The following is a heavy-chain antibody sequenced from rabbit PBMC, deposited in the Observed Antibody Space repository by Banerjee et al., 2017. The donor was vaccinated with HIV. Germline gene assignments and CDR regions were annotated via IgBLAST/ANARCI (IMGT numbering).Heavy chain of an antibody. J-gene: IGHJ4*01. CDR3: ARADSRDYKL. V-gene: IGHV1S40*01. CDR1: GFSFSSSYW. D-gene: IGHD2-1*01. CDR2: INTGSSGNT. Sequence: QSLEESGGDLVKPGASLTLACTASGFSFSSSYWISWVRQTPGKGLEWIARINTGSSGNTYYASWAKGRFTISKTSSTTVTLQMTSLTAADTTTYFCARADSRDYKLWGPGTLVT.